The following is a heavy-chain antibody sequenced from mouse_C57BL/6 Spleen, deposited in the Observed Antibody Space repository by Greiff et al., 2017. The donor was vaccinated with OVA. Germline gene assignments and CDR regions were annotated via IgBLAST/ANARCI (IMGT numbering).Heavy chain of an antibody. D-gene: IGHD2-4*01. CDR3: ARISHYDYWLDY. J-gene: IGHJ2*01. CDR1: GYAFSSSW. V-gene: IGHV1-82*01. Sequence: QVQLQQSGPELVKPGASVKISCKASGYAFSSSWMNWVKQRPGQGLEWIGRIYPGDGDTNYNGKFKGKATLTSDKSSSTAYMQLSSLTSEDSAVYFCARISHYDYWLDYWGQGTTLTVSS. CDR2: IYPGDGDT.